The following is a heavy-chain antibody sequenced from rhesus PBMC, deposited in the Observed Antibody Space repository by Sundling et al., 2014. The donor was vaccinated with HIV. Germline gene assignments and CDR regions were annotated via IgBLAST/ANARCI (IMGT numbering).Heavy chain of an antibody. CDR3: AKWRPMYGLDS. J-gene: IGHJ6*01. V-gene: IGHV3S42*01. CDR2: INSGGGTT. Sequence: EVQLVETGGGLVQPGGSLKLSCAASGFTFSSYGMSWVRQAPGKGLEWVSGINSGGGTTYYADSVKGRFTISRDNSKNTLSLQMNSLRVEDTAVYYCAKWRPMYGLDSWGQGVVVSVSS. D-gene: IGHD3-22*01. CDR1: GFTFSSYG.